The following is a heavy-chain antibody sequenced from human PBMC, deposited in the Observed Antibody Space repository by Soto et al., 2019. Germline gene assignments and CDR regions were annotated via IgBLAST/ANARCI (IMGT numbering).Heavy chain of an antibody. CDR1: DGSISSYY. CDR2: IHSSGDS. D-gene: IGHD6-6*01. Sequence: SETLSLTCTVSDGSISSYYWSWIRQPPGKGLEWIGYIHSSGDSNYNPSLKSRVTASADTSKNQFSLKLNSVTAADTAVYYCALKGSSFDYWGQGTLVTVSS. J-gene: IGHJ4*02. CDR3: ALKGSSFDY. V-gene: IGHV4-59*01.